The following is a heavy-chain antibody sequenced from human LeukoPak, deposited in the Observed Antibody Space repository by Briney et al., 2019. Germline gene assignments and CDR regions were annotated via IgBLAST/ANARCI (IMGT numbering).Heavy chain of an antibody. CDR1: RFSLTTDT. CDR2: ISSSSIYI. Sequence: TRGCLRLSPAASRFSLTTDTVNWVPQAPGTRREWVGSISSSSIYIYYTNTVHGRFAIPRGNARKSVHLHITSLTTEDTALYYCASRPGDFIDSSVYYNFWGEGTLVTVSS. J-gene: IGHJ4*02. D-gene: IGHD3-22*01. CDR3: ASRPGDFIDSSVYYNF. V-gene: IGHV3-21*01.